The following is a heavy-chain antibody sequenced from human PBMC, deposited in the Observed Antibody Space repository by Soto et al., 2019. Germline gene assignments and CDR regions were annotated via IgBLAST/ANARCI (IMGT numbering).Heavy chain of an antibody. D-gene: IGHD6-13*01. CDR3: ARGGTSSSSWYYFDY. J-gene: IGHJ4*02. V-gene: IGHV1-69*06. CDR2: IIPIFGTA. Sequence: ASVKVSCKASGGTFSSYAISWVRQAPGQGLEWMGGIIPIFGTANYAQKFQGRVTITADKSTSTAYMELSSLRSEDTAVYYCARGGTSSSSWYYFDYWGQGTLVTVSS. CDR1: GGTFSSYA.